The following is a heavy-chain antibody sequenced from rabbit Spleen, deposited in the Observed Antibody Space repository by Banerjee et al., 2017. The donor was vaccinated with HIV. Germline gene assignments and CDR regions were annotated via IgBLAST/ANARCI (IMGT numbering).Heavy chain of an antibody. D-gene: IGHD8-1*01. CDR1: GFDFSNDA. CDR2: IYNGDGST. J-gene: IGHJ6*01. CDR3: ARDTASSFSSYGMDL. V-gene: IGHV1S47*01. Sequence: EESGGDLVQPEGSLTLTCKASGFDFSNDAMCWVRQVPGKGPEWAACIYNGDGSTYYASWVNGRFTISKTSSTTVTLQMTSLTAADTATYFCARDTASSFSSYGMDLWGQGTLVTVS.